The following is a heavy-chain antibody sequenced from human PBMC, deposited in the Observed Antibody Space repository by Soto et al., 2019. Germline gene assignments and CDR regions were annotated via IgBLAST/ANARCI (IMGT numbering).Heavy chain of an antibody. J-gene: IGHJ4*02. CDR1: GGSISGYY. Sequence: QVQLQESGPGLVKPSETLSLTCSVSGGSISGYYWSWIRQTPEKGLEWIGYIYYSGSTNYNPSLKSRVTILIDMSKNQFSLKLTSVTAADTAVYYCAAAPRYWGQGMLVTVSS. V-gene: IGHV4-59*01. D-gene: IGHD2-15*01. CDR2: IYYSGST. CDR3: AAAPRY.